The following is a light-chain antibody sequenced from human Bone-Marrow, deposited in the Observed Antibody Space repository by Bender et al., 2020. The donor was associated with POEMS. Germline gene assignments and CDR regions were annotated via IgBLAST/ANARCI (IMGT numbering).Light chain of an antibody. CDR1: SSNIVDNY. J-gene: IGLJ3*02. CDR2: GHN. CDR3: VAWDARLNGWV. Sequence: QSVLTQPPSVSASPGQKVTISCSGSSSNIVDNYVSWYQLLPGTDPKVLIYGHNQRTSGVPDRFSGSKSDTSASMAITGLKSDDEDIYFCVAWDARLNGWVFGGGNKLTVL. V-gene: IGLV1-47*02.